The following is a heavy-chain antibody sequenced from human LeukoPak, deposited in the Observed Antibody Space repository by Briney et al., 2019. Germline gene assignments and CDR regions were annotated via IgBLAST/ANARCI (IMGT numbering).Heavy chain of an antibody. J-gene: IGHJ4*02. Sequence: GGSLRLSCAASGFTFSSYAMNWVRQAPGKGLEWVSATSDSGGSRYYADSVKGRFTISRDNANKTLYLQMNSLRAEDTAVYYCAKDDGYYYDSSGYLADYWGQGTLVTVSS. D-gene: IGHD3-22*01. V-gene: IGHV3-23*01. CDR1: GFTFSSYA. CDR2: TSDSGGSR. CDR3: AKDDGYYYDSSGYLADY.